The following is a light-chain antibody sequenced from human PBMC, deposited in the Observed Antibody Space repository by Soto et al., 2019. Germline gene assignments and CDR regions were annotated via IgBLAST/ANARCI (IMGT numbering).Light chain of an antibody. CDR2: AAS. J-gene: IGKJ1*01. Sequence: EIVLTQSPGTLSLSPGERATLSCRASQSVSSAYLAWYQHKPGQPPTLLIYAASSRVTGIHDRFSGSGSGTDFTLAIGRLEPEDCAVYYCQQYGSSSTWTFGQGTKVEIK. CDR3: QQYGSSSTWT. V-gene: IGKV3-20*01. CDR1: QSVSSAY.